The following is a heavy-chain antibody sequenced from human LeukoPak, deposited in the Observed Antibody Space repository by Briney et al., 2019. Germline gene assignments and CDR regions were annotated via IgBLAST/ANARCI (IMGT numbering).Heavy chain of an antibody. CDR3: VRFALTSSLDH. V-gene: IGHV3-53*01. Sequence: GGSLRLSCTVSGFTVSSNSWSWVRQAPGKGLEWVSFIYSGGNTHYSDSVKGRFALSRDNSKNTLYLQMNSLRAEDTAIYYCVRFALTSSLDHWGQGTLVTVSS. D-gene: IGHD6-13*01. CDR1: GFTVSSNS. J-gene: IGHJ5*02. CDR2: IYSGGNT.